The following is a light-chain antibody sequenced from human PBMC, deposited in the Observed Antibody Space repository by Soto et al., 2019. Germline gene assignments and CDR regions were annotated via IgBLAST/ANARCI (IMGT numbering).Light chain of an antibody. CDR3: QQYGSSRTLVT. CDR2: GAS. J-gene: IGKJ5*01. V-gene: IGKV3-20*01. Sequence: EIVLTQSPGTLSLSPGERATLSCSASQSVSSSYLAWYQQKPGQAPRLLIYGASSRANGIPDRFSGSGSGTYFTITISRLEPEDFAVYYCQQYGSSRTLVTFGQGTRLEIK. CDR1: QSVSSSY.